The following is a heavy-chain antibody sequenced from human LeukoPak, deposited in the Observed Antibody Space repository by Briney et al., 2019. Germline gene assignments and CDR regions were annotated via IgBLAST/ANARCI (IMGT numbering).Heavy chain of an antibody. V-gene: IGHV3-21*01. CDR3: AREPYSSSWYKWFDP. CDR2: ISSSSSYI. D-gene: IGHD6-13*01. Sequence: GGSLRLSCAASGFTFSSYSMNWVRQAPGKGLEWVSSISSSSSYIYYADSVKGRFTISRDNAKNSLYLQMNSLRAEDTAVYYCAREPYSSSWYKWFDPWGQGTLVTVSS. CDR1: GFTFSSYS. J-gene: IGHJ5*02.